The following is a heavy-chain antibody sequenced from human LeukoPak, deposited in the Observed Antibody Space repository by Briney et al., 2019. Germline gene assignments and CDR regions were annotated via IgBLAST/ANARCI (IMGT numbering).Heavy chain of an antibody. Sequence: TSETLSLTCAVSGGSISSSNWWSWVRQPPGKGLEWIGEIYHSGNTNYDPSLRSRLTISIDESKNQFSLKLSSVTAADTAVYYCARTSIAARRANAFDIWGQGTMVTVSS. CDR3: ARTSIAARRANAFDI. CDR2: IYHSGNT. D-gene: IGHD6-6*01. J-gene: IGHJ3*02. V-gene: IGHV4-4*02. CDR1: GGSISSSNW.